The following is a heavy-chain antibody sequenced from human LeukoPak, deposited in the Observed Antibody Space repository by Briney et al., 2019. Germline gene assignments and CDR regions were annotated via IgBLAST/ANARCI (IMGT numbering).Heavy chain of an antibody. D-gene: IGHD3-10*01. V-gene: IGHV3-30*02. CDR1: GFTFSNYS. J-gene: IGHJ6*03. CDR2: IRYDGSNK. Sequence: GGSLRLSCAVSGFTFSNYSMSWVRQAPGKGLEWVAFIRYDGSNKYYADSVKGRFTISRDNSKNTLYLQMNSLRAEDTAVYYCAKVEGRGNYYYYYMDVWGKGTTVTISS. CDR3: AKVEGRGNYYYYYMDV.